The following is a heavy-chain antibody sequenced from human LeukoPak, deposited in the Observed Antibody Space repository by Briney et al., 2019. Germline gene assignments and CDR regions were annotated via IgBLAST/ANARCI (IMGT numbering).Heavy chain of an antibody. J-gene: IGHJ6*02. V-gene: IGHV3-30*02. CDR3: ASKNSVTVPYYYGMDV. CDR1: GFTFSSYG. D-gene: IGHD4-17*01. Sequence: GGSLRLSCAASGFTFSSYGMHWVRQAPGKGLEWVAFIRYDGSNKYYADSVKGRFTISRDNSKNTLYLQMNSLRAEDTAVYYCASKNSVTVPYYYGMDVWGQGTTVTVSS. CDR2: IRYDGSNK.